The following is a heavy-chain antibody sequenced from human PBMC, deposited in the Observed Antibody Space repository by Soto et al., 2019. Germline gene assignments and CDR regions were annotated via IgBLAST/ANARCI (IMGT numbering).Heavy chain of an antibody. Sequence: QVQLVESGGGLVKPGGSLRLSCAASGFTFSDYYMSWIRQAPGKGLEWVSYISSSGSTIYYADSVKGRFTISRDNAKNSLYLQMNSLRADDTAVYYCARMTYDILTGYWLGVLGYWGQGTLVTVSS. D-gene: IGHD3-9*01. CDR3: ARMTYDILTGYWLGVLGY. CDR2: ISSSGSTI. CDR1: GFTFSDYY. V-gene: IGHV3-11*01. J-gene: IGHJ4*02.